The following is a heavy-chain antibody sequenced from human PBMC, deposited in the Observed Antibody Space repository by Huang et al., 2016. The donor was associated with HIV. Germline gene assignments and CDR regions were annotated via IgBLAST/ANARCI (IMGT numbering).Heavy chain of an antibody. J-gene: IGHJ5*01. CDR1: GYILTKYG. CDR3: ARDHWYPLQNWFDL. CDR2: ICGYNGNT. V-gene: IGHV1-18*01. Sequence: QVELVQSGAEVKRPGASVRVSCKAAGYILTKYGINWVRQAPGQGVEWMGWICGYNGNTNYAENFQGRVTLTRDTSATTAYMGLRDVTSADTAVYYCARDHWYPLQNWFDLWGQGTLVTVSS. D-gene: IGHD1-1*01.